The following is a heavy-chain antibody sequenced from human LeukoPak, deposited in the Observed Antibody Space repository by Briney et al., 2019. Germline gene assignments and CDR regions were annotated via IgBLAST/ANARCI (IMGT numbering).Heavy chain of an antibody. CDR3: ATVTSGSYFDY. J-gene: IGHJ4*02. Sequence: ASVKVSCKASGYTFTSYYMHWVRQAPGQGLEWMGIINPSGGSTSYAQKFQGRVTMTRDTSTRTVYMELSSLRSEDTAVYYCATVTSGSYFDYWGQGTLVTVSS. V-gene: IGHV1-46*01. CDR1: GYTFTSYY. D-gene: IGHD1-26*01. CDR2: INPSGGST.